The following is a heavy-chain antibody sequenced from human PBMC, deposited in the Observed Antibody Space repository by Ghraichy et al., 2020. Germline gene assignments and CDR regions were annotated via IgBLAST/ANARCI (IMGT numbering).Heavy chain of an antibody. D-gene: IGHD3-22*01. Sequence: GGSLRLSCAASGFTFSSYSMNWVRQAPGKGLEWVSYISSSSSSTIYYADSVKGRFTISRDNAKNSLYLQMNSLRDEDTAVYYCASVASIYYYDSSGYAWGQGTLVTVSS. V-gene: IGHV3-48*02. CDR2: ISSSSSSTI. J-gene: IGHJ5*02. CDR3: ASVASIYYYDSSGYA. CDR1: GFTFSSYS.